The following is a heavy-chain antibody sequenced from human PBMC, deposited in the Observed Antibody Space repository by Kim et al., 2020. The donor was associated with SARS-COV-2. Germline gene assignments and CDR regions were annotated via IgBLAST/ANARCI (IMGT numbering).Heavy chain of an antibody. V-gene: IGHV3-64D*06. CDR3: VKAGIDY. CDR2: NGGST. J-gene: IGHJ4*02. Sequence: NGGSTYQADSVKVRFTISRDNSKNTLYLQMSSRRAADTAVYYCVKAGIDYWGQGTLVTVSS.